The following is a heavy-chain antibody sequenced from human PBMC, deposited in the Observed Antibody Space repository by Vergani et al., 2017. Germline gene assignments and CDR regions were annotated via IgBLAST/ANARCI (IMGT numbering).Heavy chain of an antibody. Sequence: QVQLVESGGGVVQPGGSLRLSCAASGLGSGNFGVHWFRQAPGKGLEWVAFIPYDESYTSYADSVKGRFTISRDTSKNTLFLQMNSLREDDAAVYYCAKVWAAWGFDYWGQGTLVTVTS. CDR3: AKVWAAWGFDY. CDR1: GLGSGNFG. J-gene: IGHJ4*02. V-gene: IGHV3-30*02. CDR2: IPYDESYT. D-gene: IGHD3-16*01.